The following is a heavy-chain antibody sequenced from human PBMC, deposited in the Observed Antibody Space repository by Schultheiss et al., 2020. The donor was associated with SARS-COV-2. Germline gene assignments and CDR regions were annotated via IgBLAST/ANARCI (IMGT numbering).Heavy chain of an antibody. D-gene: IGHD5-24*01. J-gene: IGHJ4*02. CDR2: IYYSGST. Sequence: LSLTCTVSGGSISSYYWSWIRQPPGKGLEWIGYIYYSGSTNYNPSLKSRVTISVDTSKNQFSLKLSSVTAADTAVYYCARRDGYNYYFDYWGQGTLVTVSS. CDR1: GGSISSYY. V-gene: IGHV4-59*08. CDR3: ARRDGYNYYFDY.